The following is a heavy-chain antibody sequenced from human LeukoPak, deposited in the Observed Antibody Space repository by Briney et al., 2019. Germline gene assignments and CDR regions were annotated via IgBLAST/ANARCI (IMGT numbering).Heavy chain of an antibody. Sequence: SVKVSCKASGGTFSSYAISWVRQAPGQGLEWMGGIIPIFGTANYAQKFQGRVTITTDESTSTAYMELSSLRSEDTAVYYCARDSVVIGPFDYWGQGTLVTVSS. V-gene: IGHV1-69*05. CDR2: IIPIFGTA. CDR3: ARDSVVIGPFDY. D-gene: IGHD3-22*01. CDR1: GGTFSSYA. J-gene: IGHJ4*02.